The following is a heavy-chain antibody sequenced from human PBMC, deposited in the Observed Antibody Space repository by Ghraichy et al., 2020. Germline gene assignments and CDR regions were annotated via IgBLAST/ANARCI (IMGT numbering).Heavy chain of an antibody. CDR2: IKQDGSEK. Sequence: GGSLRLSCAASGFTFSSYWMSWVRQAPGKGLEWVANIKQDGSEKYYVDSVKGRFTISRDNAKNSLYLQMNSLRAEDTAVYYCARDSYYDSSVLDYWGQGTLVTVSS. J-gene: IGHJ4*02. CDR1: GFTFSSYW. CDR3: ARDSYYDSSVLDY. D-gene: IGHD3-22*01. V-gene: IGHV3-7*03.